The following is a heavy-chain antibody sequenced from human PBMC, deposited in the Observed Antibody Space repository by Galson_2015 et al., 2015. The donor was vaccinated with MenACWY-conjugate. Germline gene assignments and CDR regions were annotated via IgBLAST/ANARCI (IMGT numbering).Heavy chain of an antibody. V-gene: IGHV3-53*01. D-gene: IGHD2-8*02. J-gene: IGHJ3*02. Sequence: SLRLSCAASGFTVRSNYMAWVRQAPGKGLEWISVIYSGGTSYADSVRGRFAISRDNSNDTLYIQMNSLRAEDSGVYYCVSLSTGGWFGRAFDIWGQGTKVIVFS. CDR3: VSLSTGGWFGRAFDI. CDR2: IYSGGT. CDR1: GFTVRSNY.